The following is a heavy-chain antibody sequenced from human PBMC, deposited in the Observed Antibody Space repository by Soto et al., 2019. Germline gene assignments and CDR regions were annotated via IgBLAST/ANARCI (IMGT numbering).Heavy chain of an antibody. J-gene: IGHJ6*02. D-gene: IGHD6-6*01. CDR1: GFTFDDYT. Sequence: AGGSLRLSCAASGFTFDDYTMHWVRQAPGKGLEWVSLISWDGGSTYYADSVKGRFTISRDNSKNSLYLQMNSLRTEDTALYYCAKDLYSSSPLGDYYYGMDVWGQGTTVTVSS. V-gene: IGHV3-43*01. CDR3: AKDLYSSSPLGDYYYGMDV. CDR2: ISWDGGST.